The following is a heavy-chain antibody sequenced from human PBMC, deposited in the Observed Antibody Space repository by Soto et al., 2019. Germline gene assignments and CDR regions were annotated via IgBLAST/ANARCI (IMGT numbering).Heavy chain of an antibody. D-gene: IGHD3-9*01. V-gene: IGHV3-23*01. CDR2: ISGGGDGT. CDR3: AKDLNILTGYYPFDY. J-gene: IGHJ4*02. Sequence: EVQLLESGGGLVQPGGSLRLSCAASGFTFSNYAMSWVRRAPGTGLEWVSTISGGGDGTYYADSVKGRFTISRDNSKNTLYLQMNSLRAEDTAVYYCAKDLNILTGYYPFDYWGQGTLVTVSS. CDR1: GFTFSNYA.